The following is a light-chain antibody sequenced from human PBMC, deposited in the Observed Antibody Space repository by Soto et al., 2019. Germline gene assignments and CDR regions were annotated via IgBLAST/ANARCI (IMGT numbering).Light chain of an antibody. J-gene: IGLJ2*01. CDR1: SSDVGGYNH. Sequence: QSALTQPASVSGSPGQSITISCTGTSSDVGGYNHVSWYQHSPGKAPKLILFAVSDRPSGVSHRFSGYKSGNTASLTISGLQAEDEADYYCCSYTRLSTVVFGGGTKLTVL. V-gene: IGLV2-14*01. CDR3: CSYTRLSTVV. CDR2: AVS.